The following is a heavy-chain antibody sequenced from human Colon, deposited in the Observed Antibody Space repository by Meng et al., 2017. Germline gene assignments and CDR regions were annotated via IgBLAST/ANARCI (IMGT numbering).Heavy chain of an antibody. Sequence: QIVLNESGATLVKPTPTLTPTCALAGLSLSSSGVSVGWIRQPPGKALEWLALIHWDDTKRYSPSLKNRLTITKDTSRNRVVLTVTDVDPVDTATYYCIHRRADPRSAYYYLDNWGRGTLVTVSS. D-gene: IGHD1-26*01. CDR3: IHRRADPRSAYYYLDN. CDR2: IHWDDTK. J-gene: IGHJ4*02. CDR1: GLSLSSSGVS. V-gene: IGHV2-5*02.